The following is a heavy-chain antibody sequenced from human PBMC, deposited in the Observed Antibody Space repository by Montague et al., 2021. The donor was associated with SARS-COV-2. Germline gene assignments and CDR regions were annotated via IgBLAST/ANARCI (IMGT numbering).Heavy chain of an antibody. V-gene: IGHV4-39*01. CDR1: GGSVSRISSH. J-gene: IGHJ4*02. Sequence: SETLSLTCTVSGGSVSRISSHWGWIRQPPGQGLEYIGSFYYAGGTQYNPSLKSRVTISVDTSNDQSSLKMNSVTAADTAVYFCARLYGSSFDYWGQGTLVTVSS. CDR3: ARLYGSSFDY. D-gene: IGHD4-17*01. CDR2: FYYAGGT.